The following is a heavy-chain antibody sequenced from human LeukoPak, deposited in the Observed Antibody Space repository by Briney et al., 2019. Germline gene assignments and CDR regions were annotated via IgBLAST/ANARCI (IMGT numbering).Heavy chain of an antibody. CDR3: ATDGVIAVAGPPLH. CDR1: GYTLTELS. J-gene: IGHJ4*02. D-gene: IGHD6-19*01. Sequence: ASVKVSCKVSGYTLTELSMHWVRQAPGKGLEWVGGFDPEDGETIYAQKFQGRVTMTEDTSTDTAYMELSSLRSEDTAVYYCATDGVIAVAGPPLHWGQGTLVTVSS. V-gene: IGHV1-24*01. CDR2: FDPEDGET.